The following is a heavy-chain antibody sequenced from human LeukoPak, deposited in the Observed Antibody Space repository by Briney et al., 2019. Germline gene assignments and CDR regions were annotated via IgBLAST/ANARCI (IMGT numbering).Heavy chain of an antibody. V-gene: IGHV4-39*07. CDR1: GGSISSSSYY. CDR2: IYHSGST. J-gene: IGHJ5*02. Sequence: SETLSLTCTVSGGSISSSSYYWGWIRQPPGKGLEWIGSIYHSGSTYYNPSLKSRVTISVDTSKNQFSLKLRSVTAADTAVYYCARNTAGYYHDSSGYPNWFDPWGQGTLVTVSS. D-gene: IGHD3-22*01. CDR3: ARNTAGYYHDSSGYPNWFDP.